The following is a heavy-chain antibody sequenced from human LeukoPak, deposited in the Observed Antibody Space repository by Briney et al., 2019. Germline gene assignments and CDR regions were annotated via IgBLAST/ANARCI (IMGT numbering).Heavy chain of an antibody. J-gene: IGHJ5*02. D-gene: IGHD3-9*01. V-gene: IGHV4-39*01. CDR2: IYYSGST. CDR3: ASWVGYDILNDP. Sequence: SETLSLTCTVSGGSISSSSYYWGWIRQPPGKGLEWIGSIYYSGSTYYNPSLKSRVTISVDTSKNQFSLKLSSVTAADTAVYYCASWVGYDILNDPWGQGTLVTVSS. CDR1: GGSISSSSYY.